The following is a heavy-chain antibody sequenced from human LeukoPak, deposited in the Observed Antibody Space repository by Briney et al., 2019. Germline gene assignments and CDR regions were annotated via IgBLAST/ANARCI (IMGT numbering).Heavy chain of an antibody. CDR1: GYTFTSYD. CDR2: MNPNSGNT. J-gene: IGHJ3*02. Sequence: ASVKVSRKASGYTFTSYDINWVRQATGQGLEWMGWMNPNSGNTGYAQKFQGRVTITRNTSISTAYMELSSLRSEDTAVYYCARVQPQLRGRLLADAFDIWGQGTMVTVSS. CDR3: ARVQPQLRGRLLADAFDI. D-gene: IGHD4-17*01. V-gene: IGHV1-8*03.